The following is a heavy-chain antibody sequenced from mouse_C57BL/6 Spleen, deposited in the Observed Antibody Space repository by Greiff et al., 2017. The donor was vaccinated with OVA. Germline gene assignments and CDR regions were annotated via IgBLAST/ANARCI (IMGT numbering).Heavy chain of an antibody. CDR2: IYPGSGNT. J-gene: IGHJ4*01. CDR3: LYYYGSSLYYAMDY. D-gene: IGHD1-1*01. CDR1: GYSFTSYY. V-gene: IGHV1-66*01. Sequence: QVQLQQSGPELVKPGASVKISCKASGYSFTSYYIHWVKQRPGQGLEWIGWIYPGSGNTKYNEKFKGKATLTADTSSSTAYMQLSSLTSEDSAVYYCLYYYGSSLYYAMDYWGQGTSVTVSS.